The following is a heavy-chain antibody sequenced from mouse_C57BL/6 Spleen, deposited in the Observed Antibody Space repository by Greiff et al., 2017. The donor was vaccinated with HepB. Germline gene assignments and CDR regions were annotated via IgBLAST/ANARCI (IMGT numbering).Heavy chain of an antibody. Sequence: VKLVESGAELVKPGASVKMSCKASGYTFTTYPIEWMKQNHGKSLEWIGNFHPYNDDTKYNEKFKGKATLTVEKSSSTVYLELSRLTSDDSAVYYCARRRNYGSVMDYWGQGTSVTVSS. V-gene: IGHV1-47*01. CDR3: ARRRNYGSVMDY. J-gene: IGHJ4*01. CDR2: FHPYNDDT. D-gene: IGHD1-1*01. CDR1: GYTFTTYP.